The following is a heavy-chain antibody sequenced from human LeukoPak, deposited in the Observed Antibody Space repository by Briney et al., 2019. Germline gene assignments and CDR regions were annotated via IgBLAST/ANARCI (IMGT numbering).Heavy chain of an antibody. Sequence: ASVKVSCKASGYTFTSYGISWVRQAPGQRLEWMGWINAGNGNTKYSQKFQGRVTITRDTSASTAYMELSSLRSEDTAVYYCARGHSSGYYYVGLGAFDIWGQGTMVTVSS. V-gene: IGHV1-3*01. CDR1: GYTFTSYG. J-gene: IGHJ3*02. D-gene: IGHD3-22*01. CDR3: ARGHSSGYYYVGLGAFDI. CDR2: INAGNGNT.